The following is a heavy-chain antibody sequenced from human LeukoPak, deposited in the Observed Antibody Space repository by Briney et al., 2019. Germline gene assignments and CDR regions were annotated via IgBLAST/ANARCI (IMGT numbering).Heavy chain of an antibody. J-gene: IGHJ4*02. CDR3: ARDPLQLNYFDY. D-gene: IGHD5-18*01. CDR2: IYYRGST. CDR1: GGSISSYY. V-gene: IGHV4-59*01. Sequence: SETLSLTCTVSGGSISSYYWSWIRQPPGKGLEWIGYIYYRGSTNYNPSLKSRVTISVDTSKNQFSLKLSSVTAADTAVYYCARDPLQLNYFDYWGQGTLVTVSS.